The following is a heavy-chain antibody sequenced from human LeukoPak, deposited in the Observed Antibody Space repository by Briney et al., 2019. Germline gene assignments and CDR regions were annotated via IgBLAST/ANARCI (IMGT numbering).Heavy chain of an antibody. CDR3: ARVDGDYLPYYFDD. D-gene: IGHD4-17*01. CDR2: MNPNRGNT. Sequence: ASVKVSCKASGYTFTSYDINWVRQATGQGLEWMGWMNPNRGNTGYAQKFQGRVTMTRNTSISTAYMELSSLRSEDTAVYYCARVDGDYLPYYFDDWGQGTLVTVSS. CDR1: GYTFTSYD. V-gene: IGHV1-8*01. J-gene: IGHJ4*02.